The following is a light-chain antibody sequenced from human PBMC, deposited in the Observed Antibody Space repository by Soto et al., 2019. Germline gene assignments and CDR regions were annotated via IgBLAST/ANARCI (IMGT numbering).Light chain of an antibody. CDR1: SGYSNYK. Sequence: QLVLTQPPSASASLGASVTLTCTLSSGYSNYKVDWYQQRPGKGPRFVMRVGTGGIVGSKGDGIPDRFSVLGSGLNRYLTIKNIQEGDESDYHCGADHGSGSNFVVVFGGGTKLTVL. J-gene: IGLJ2*01. CDR2: VGTGGIVG. V-gene: IGLV9-49*01. CDR3: GADHGSGSNFVVV.